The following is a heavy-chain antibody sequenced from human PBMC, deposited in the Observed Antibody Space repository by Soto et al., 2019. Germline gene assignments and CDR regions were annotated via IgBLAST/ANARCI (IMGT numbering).Heavy chain of an antibody. J-gene: IGHJ6*02. Sequence: SETLSLTCAVNGGSFSAYYWTWIRQPPGRGLEWIGEIDHSGSTNYNPSLESRVTISIDTAKNRFSLNVTSVTAADTAVYYCVRGLRYSGMDVWGQGTTVTVSS. CDR3: VRGLRYSGMDV. D-gene: IGHD2-15*01. V-gene: IGHV4-34*01. CDR1: GGSFSAYY. CDR2: IDHSGST.